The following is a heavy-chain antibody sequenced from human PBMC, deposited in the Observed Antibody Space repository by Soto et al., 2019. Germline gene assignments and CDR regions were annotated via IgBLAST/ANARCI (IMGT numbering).Heavy chain of an antibody. CDR3: AREKSIAARDAFDI. J-gene: IGHJ3*02. CDR1: GFTFSSYW. D-gene: IGHD6-6*01. Sequence: GSLRLSCAASGFTFSSYWMHWVRQAPGKGLVWVSRINSDGSSTSYADSVKGRFTISRDNAKNTLYLQMNSLRAEDTAVYYCAREKSIAARDAFDIWGQGTMVTVSS. CDR2: INSDGSST. V-gene: IGHV3-74*01.